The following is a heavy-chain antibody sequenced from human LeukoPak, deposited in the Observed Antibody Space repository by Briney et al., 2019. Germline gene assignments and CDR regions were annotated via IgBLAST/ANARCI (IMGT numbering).Heavy chain of an antibody. Sequence: PGGSLRLSCAASGFTFSSYEMNWVRQAPGKGLEWVSYISSSGSTIYYADSVKGRFTISRDNSKNTLFLQMNSLRAEDTAVYYCANTVGVTSFLAYWGQGTLVTVSS. CDR2: ISSSGSTI. V-gene: IGHV3-48*03. CDR3: ANTVGVTSFLAY. CDR1: GFTFSSYE. J-gene: IGHJ4*02. D-gene: IGHD3-3*01.